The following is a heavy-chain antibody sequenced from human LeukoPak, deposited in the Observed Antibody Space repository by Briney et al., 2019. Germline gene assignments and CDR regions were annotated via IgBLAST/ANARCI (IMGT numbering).Heavy chain of an antibody. J-gene: IGHJ4*02. V-gene: IGHV4-59*01. Sequence: PSETLSLTCTVSGGSISGYYWNWIRQPPGKGLEWIGYIYYSGSTNYNPSLKSRVTMSVDTSKNQFSLELSSVTAADTAVYYCARVLSSGWYSRAYFDYWGQGRLVTVSS. CDR2: IYYSGST. CDR3: ARVLSSGWYSRAYFDY. CDR1: GGSISGYY. D-gene: IGHD6-19*01.